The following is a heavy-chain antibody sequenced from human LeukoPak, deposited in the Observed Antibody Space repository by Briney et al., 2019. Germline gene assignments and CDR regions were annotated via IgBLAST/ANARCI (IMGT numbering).Heavy chain of an antibody. D-gene: IGHD3-22*01. CDR1: GXSISSYY. J-gene: IGHJ3*02. CDR3: AREITMTVGGGAFDI. Sequence: PSETLSLTCIVSGXSISSYYGSWIRQPPGKGLEWIGYIYYTGSTNYNPSLKSRVTISVDTSNNQFSLKLTSVTAADTAVYYCAREITMTVGGGAFDIWGQGTMVTVSS. CDR2: IYYTGST. V-gene: IGHV4-59*01.